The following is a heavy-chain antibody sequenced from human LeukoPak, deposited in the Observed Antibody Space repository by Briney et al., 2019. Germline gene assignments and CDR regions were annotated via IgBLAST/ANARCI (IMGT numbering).Heavy chain of an antibody. CDR3: ARHGSYCFDS. J-gene: IGHJ4*02. CDR2: IYHSGGA. CDR1: GGSFSISY. Sequence: SETLSLTCGVSGGSFSISYWSWIRQPPGKGLEWIGQIYHSGGANYNPSLRSRVTISIDTSKNQLSLRLSSVTAADTAVYYCARHGSYCFDSWGQGALVTVSS. D-gene: IGHD3-10*01. V-gene: IGHV4-34*01.